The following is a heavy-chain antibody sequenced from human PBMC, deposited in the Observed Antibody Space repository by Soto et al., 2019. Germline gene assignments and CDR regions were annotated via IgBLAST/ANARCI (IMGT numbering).Heavy chain of an antibody. V-gene: IGHV1-24*01. CDR2: FDPEDGET. Sequence: ASVKVSCKVSGYTLTELSMHWVRQAPGKGLEWMGGFDPEDGETIYAQKFQGRVTMTEDTSTDTAYMELSSLRSEDTAVYYCATDEPNHMVRGGYYFDYWGQGTLVTVSS. CDR3: ATDEPNHMVRGGYYFDY. CDR1: GYTLTELS. J-gene: IGHJ4*02. D-gene: IGHD3-10*01.